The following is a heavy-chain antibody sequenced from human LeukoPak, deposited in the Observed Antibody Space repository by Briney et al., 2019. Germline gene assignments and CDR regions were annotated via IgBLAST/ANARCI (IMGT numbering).Heavy chain of an antibody. V-gene: IGHV4-4*07. CDR1: GDSISGYF. CDR2: IHSSGST. Sequence: SETLSLTCTVSGDSISGYFSSWIRQPAGKGLEWIGRIHSSGSTNYNPSLKSRVAMSIDRSKNQFSLNLSSATAADTAVYYCARVARIVGATDFYFDYWGQGTLVTVSS. D-gene: IGHD1-26*01. CDR3: ARVARIVGATDFYFDY. J-gene: IGHJ4*02.